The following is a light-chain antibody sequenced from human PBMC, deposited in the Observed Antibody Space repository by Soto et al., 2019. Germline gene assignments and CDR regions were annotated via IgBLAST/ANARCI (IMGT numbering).Light chain of an antibody. V-gene: IGLV3-21*04. J-gene: IGLJ2*01. Sequence: SYELTKPPSVTVAPGKTARITCGGNNIGSKSVHWYQQKPGQAPVLVIYYDSDRPSGSPERFSGSNSGNTATLTISRVEAGDEADYYCQVWDSSSDHHAVFGGGTKVTVL. CDR2: YDS. CDR1: NIGSKS. CDR3: QVWDSSSDHHAV.